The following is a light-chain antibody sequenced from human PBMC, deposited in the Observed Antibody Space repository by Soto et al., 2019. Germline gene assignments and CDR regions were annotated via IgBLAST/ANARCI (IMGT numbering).Light chain of an antibody. Sequence: QSVLTQSPSASASLGASVKLTCTLSSGHSSYAIAWHQQQPEKGPRYLMKLNSDGSHSKGDWIPDRFSGSSSGAERYLTISSLQSEDEADYYCQTWGTGIHWVFGGGTKLTVL. CDR3: QTWGTGIHWV. J-gene: IGLJ3*02. CDR1: SGHSSYA. CDR2: LNSDGSH. V-gene: IGLV4-69*01.